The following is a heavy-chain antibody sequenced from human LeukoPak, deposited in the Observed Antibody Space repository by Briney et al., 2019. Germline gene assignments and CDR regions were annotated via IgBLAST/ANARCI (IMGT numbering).Heavy chain of an antibody. CDR3: ARAAHSGSLAPFDY. D-gene: IGHD1-26*01. Sequence: SETLSLTCTVSGDSIRSYYWSWIRQPAGKGLEWIGRVYTSGSTNYNPSLKSRVTMSIDTSKNQFSLKLSSVTAADTAVHYCARAAHSGSLAPFDYWGQGTLVTVSS. J-gene: IGHJ4*02. CDR2: VYTSGST. CDR1: GDSIRSYY. V-gene: IGHV4-4*07.